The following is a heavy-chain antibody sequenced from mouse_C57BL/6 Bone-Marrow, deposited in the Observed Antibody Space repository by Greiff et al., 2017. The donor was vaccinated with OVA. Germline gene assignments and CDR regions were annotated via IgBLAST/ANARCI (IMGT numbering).Heavy chain of an antibody. Sequence: QVQLQQSGAELARPGASVKLSCKASGYTFTSYGISWVKQRTGQGLEWIGEIYPRSGNTYYNEKFKGKATLTADKSSSTAYMALRSLTSECSAVYFCARRIYYYGSSLGRYFDYGGQGTTRTVSS. CDR1: GYTFTSYG. CDR3: ARRIYYYGSSLGRYFDY. CDR2: IYPRSGNT. D-gene: IGHD1-1*01. V-gene: IGHV1-81*01. J-gene: IGHJ2*01.